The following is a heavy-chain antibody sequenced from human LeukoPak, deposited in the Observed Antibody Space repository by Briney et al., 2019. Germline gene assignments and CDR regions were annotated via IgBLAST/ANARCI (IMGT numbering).Heavy chain of an antibody. CDR3: ARGKKQQLVRKYYYYYMDV. J-gene: IGHJ6*03. CDR2: ISSSSSYI. V-gene: IGHV3-21*04. D-gene: IGHD6-13*01. Sequence: LEWVSSISSSSSYIYYADSVKGRFTISRDNAKNSLYLQMNSLRSEDTAVYYCARGKKQQLVRKYYYYYMDVWDKGTTVTISS.